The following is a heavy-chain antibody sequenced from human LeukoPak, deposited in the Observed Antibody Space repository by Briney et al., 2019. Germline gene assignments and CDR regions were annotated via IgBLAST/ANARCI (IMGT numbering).Heavy chain of an antibody. Sequence: KPSEALSLTCTVSGGSIISNNHYWGWTRQPPGKGLEWFGSISYSGSTYYNPSLKSRVTISVDTSKNQFSLKLSSVTAADTAVYYCARLLDDSSSWSMIGDYYYGMDVWGQGTTVTVSS. CDR1: GGSIISNNHY. CDR2: ISYSGST. CDR3: ARLLDDSSSWSMIGDYYYGMDV. V-gene: IGHV4-39*01. J-gene: IGHJ6*02. D-gene: IGHD6-13*01.